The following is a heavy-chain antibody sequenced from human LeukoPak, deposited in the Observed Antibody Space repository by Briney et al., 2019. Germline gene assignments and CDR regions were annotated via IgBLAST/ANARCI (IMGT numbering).Heavy chain of an antibody. CDR1: GFTVSSNY. D-gene: IGHD3-22*01. V-gene: IGHV3-53*01. J-gene: IGHJ6*03. CDR2: IYSGGST. CDR3: ARDLYYYDSSGYSYYYYMDV. Sequence: GGSLRLSCAASGFTVSSNYMSWVRQAPGKGLEWVSVIYSGGSTYYADSVKGRFTISRDNSKNTLYLQMNSLRAEDTAVYYCARDLYYYDSSGYSYYYYMDVWGKGTTVTVSS.